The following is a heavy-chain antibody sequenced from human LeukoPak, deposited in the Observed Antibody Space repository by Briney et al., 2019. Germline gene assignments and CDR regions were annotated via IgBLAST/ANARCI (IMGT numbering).Heavy chain of an antibody. CDR1: GGSISSYY. Sequence: PSETLSLTCTVSGGSISSYYWSWIRQPPGKGLEWIGYIYYSGSTNYNPSLKSRVTISVDTSKNQLSLKLSSVTAADTAVYYCARIRFSTSYYSYGMDVWGQGTTVTVSS. D-gene: IGHD2-2*01. CDR2: IYYSGST. J-gene: IGHJ6*02. CDR3: ARIRFSTSYYSYGMDV. V-gene: IGHV4-59*01.